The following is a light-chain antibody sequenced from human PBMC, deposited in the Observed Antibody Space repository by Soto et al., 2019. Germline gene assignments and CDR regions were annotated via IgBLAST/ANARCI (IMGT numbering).Light chain of an antibody. Sequence: DIQMTQSPSTLSASVGDRVSITCRTSQNIKSRLAWYQQKPGKAPKLLIYMASSLQSGVPSRFSGSGSGTEFTLTINSMQPDDFANYFCQEYDGHCTFGQGTKLEMK. CDR2: MAS. CDR1: QNIKSR. V-gene: IGKV1-5*03. J-gene: IGKJ2*02. CDR3: QEYDGHCT.